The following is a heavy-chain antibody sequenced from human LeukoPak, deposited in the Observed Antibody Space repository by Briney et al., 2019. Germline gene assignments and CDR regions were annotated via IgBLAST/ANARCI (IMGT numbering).Heavy chain of an antibody. J-gene: IGHJ4*02. Sequence: SETLSLTCTVSGGSISSYYWSWIRQPAGKGLEWIGRIYTSGTINYNPSLKSRVTISVDTSKNQFSLKLSSVTAADTAVYYCARHAWYSSSWYGYFDYWGQGTLVTVSS. CDR2: IYTSGTI. D-gene: IGHD6-13*01. CDR1: GGSISSYY. CDR3: ARHAWYSSSWYGYFDY. V-gene: IGHV4-4*07.